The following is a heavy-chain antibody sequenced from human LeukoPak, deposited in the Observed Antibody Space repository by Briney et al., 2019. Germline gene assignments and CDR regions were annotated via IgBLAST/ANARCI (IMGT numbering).Heavy chain of an antibody. V-gene: IGHV3-49*04. Sequence: PGGSLRLSCTASGFTFGDYAMSWVRQAPGKGLEWVGFIRSKAYGGTTEYAASVKGRFTISRDDSKSIAYLQMNSLKTEDTAVYYCTRDDFDWSYYYYYMDVWGKGTTVTISS. CDR3: TRDDFDWSYYYYYMDV. CDR1: GFTFGDYA. J-gene: IGHJ6*03. D-gene: IGHD3-9*01. CDR2: IRSKAYGGTT.